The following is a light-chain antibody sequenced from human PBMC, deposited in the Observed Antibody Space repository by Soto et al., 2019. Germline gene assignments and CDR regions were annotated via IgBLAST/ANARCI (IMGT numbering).Light chain of an antibody. Sequence: EIVLTQSPATLSLSPGERATLSCRASQSVSSYLAWYQQKPGQAPRLLIYDASNRATGIPARFSGSGSGTDFTLTISSLEPEDFAVYYCQQRSNWPTFGGETQVQIK. CDR3: QQRSNWPT. V-gene: IGKV3-11*01. J-gene: IGKJ4*01. CDR1: QSVSSY. CDR2: DAS.